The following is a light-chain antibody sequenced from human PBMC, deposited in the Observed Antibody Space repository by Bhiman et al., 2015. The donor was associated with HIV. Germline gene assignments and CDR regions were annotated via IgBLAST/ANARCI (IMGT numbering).Light chain of an antibody. CDR2: QDS. Sequence: YELTQPPSVSVSPGQTTTITCSGDKLGTKYVCWFQQKPGQSPXLVIYQDSKRPSGIPERFSGSNSGNTATLTISGTQPMDEADYYCQAWDNYIYVFGGGTKLTVL. J-gene: IGLJ1*01. V-gene: IGLV3-1*01. CDR1: KLGTKY. CDR3: QAWDNYIYV.